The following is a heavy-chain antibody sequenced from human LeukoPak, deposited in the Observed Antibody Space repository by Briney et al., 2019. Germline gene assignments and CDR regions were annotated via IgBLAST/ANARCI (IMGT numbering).Heavy chain of an antibody. J-gene: IGHJ3*02. CDR3: ARDGLRYFDWSSAPRPHAFDI. V-gene: IGHV3-53*01. Sequence: GGSLRLSCAASGFTVSSDYMSWVRQAPGKGLEWVSVIYSGGSTYYADSVKGRFTISRDNSKNTLYLQMNSLRAEDTAVYYCARDGLRYFDWSSAPRPHAFDIWGQGTMVTVCS. CDR1: GFTVSSDY. CDR2: IYSGGST. D-gene: IGHD3-9*01.